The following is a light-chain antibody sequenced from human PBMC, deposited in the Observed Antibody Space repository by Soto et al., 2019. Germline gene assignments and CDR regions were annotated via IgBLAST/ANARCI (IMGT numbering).Light chain of an antibody. CDR3: QHGSYWPPLYT. J-gene: IGKJ2*01. Sequence: EIVLTQSPATLSLSPGERATLSCRASQSVSNYLAWYQQKPGQAPRLLIYDASNRATGIPARFSGSGSGTDFTLTISSLEPEDFAVYYCQHGSYWPPLYTFGQGTKLEIK. CDR1: QSVSNY. V-gene: IGKV3-11*01. CDR2: DAS.